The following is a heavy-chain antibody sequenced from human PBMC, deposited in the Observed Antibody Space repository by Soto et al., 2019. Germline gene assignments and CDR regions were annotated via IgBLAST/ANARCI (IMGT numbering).Heavy chain of an antibody. CDR1: GFTFSSYA. D-gene: IGHD4-17*01. J-gene: IGHJ3*02. Sequence: QPGGSLRLSCAASGFTFSSYAMHWVCQAPGKGLEWVAVISYDGSNKYYADSVKGRFTISRDNSKNTLYLQMNSLRAEDTAVYYCARDGFYGAFDIWGQGTMVTVSS. V-gene: IGHV3-30-3*01. CDR3: ARDGFYGAFDI. CDR2: ISYDGSNK.